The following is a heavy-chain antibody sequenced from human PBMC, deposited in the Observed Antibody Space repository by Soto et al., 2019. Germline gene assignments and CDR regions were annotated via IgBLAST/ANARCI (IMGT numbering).Heavy chain of an antibody. CDR2: IYPGDSDT. CDR1: GYSFTSYW. V-gene: IGHV5-51*01. J-gene: IGHJ3*02. CDR3: ARHLYSYRWMGAFDI. Sequence: PGESLKISCKGSGYSFTSYWIGWVRQMPGKGLEWMGIIYPGDSDTRYSPSFQGQVTISADKSISTAYLQWSSLKASDTAMYYCARHLYSYRWMGAFDIWGQGTMVTVSS. D-gene: IGHD3-16*01.